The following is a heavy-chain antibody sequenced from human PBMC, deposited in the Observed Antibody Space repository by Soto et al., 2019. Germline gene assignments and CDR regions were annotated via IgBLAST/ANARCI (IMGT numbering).Heavy chain of an antibody. CDR2: ISYSGST. V-gene: IGHV4-59*08. CDR3: ASQGY. Sequence: QVQLQESGPGLVKPSETLSLTCTVSGGSISNYYWSWIRQPPGKGLGWIGYISYSGSTNYNPSLKTRVTISVDASKNQFSLRLSSVTAADTAVYYCASQGYWGQGTLVTVSS. J-gene: IGHJ4*02. CDR1: GGSISNYY.